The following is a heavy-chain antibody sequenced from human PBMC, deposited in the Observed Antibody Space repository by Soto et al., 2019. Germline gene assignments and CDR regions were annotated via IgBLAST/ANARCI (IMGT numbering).Heavy chain of an antibody. CDR3: ANSISTYYDFWSGYSTPPYYMDV. CDR2: FSGSGCST. Sequence: PGGSMRLSCAASGFTFSSKAMRWVRQATRKGLEWDSTFSGSGCSTYYADSVKGRFTISRDNSKNTLYLQMISLRAEDTAVYYCANSISTYYDFWSGYSTPPYYMDVWGKGTTVTVSS. J-gene: IGHJ6*03. D-gene: IGHD3-3*01. CDR1: GFTFSSKA. V-gene: IGHV3-23*01.